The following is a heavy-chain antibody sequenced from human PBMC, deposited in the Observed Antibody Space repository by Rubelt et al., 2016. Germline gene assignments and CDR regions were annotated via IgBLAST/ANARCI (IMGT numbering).Heavy chain of an antibody. CDR2: GFHSGST. D-gene: IGHD1-1*01. CDR3: TSWNDVWLDY. Sequence: QVQLQESGPGLVKPSGTLSLTCAVSGGSISSNSWWSWVRQPPGQGLEWIGEGFHSGSTNYNPSLKSRVTISVDKSESRFSLNCASGTAAGMALSCCTSWNDVWLDYGGQGTLVTVS. J-gene: IGHJ4*02. V-gene: IGHV4-4*01. CDR1: GGSISSNSW.